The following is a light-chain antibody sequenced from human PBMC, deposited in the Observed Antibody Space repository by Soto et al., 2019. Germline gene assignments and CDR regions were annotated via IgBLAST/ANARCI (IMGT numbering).Light chain of an antibody. CDR1: QGISHY. CDR2: AAS. Sequence: DIQMTQSPSSLSASVGDRVTITCRAYQGISHYLVWYQQKPAKIPHIVIYAASTLKPGVPSPVSGRRSGTDCTITISSLQREDVATNCRQKYARDPWTFGQGTKVEIK. J-gene: IGKJ1*01. V-gene: IGKV1-27*01. CDR3: QKYARDPWT.